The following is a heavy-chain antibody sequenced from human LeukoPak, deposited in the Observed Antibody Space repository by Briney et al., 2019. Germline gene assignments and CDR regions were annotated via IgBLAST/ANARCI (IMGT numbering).Heavy chain of an antibody. Sequence: ASVKVSCKASGYTFTGYYMHWARQAPGQGLEWMGWINPNSGGTNYAQKFQGRVTMTRDTSISTAYMELSRLRSDDTAVYYCARSYARSNPGGKYGGQGTLVTVSS. CDR3: ARSYARSNPGGKY. V-gene: IGHV1-2*02. CDR2: INPNSGGT. CDR1: GYTFTGYY. J-gene: IGHJ4*02. D-gene: IGHD3-10*02.